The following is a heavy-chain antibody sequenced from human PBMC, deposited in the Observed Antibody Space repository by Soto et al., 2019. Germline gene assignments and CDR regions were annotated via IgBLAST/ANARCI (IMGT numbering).Heavy chain of an antibody. V-gene: IGHV3-23*01. J-gene: IGHJ4*02. CDR3: AKAVHYDSRRSYQSFDY. Sequence: GGSLRLSCAASGFSFSNYPMTWVRQAPGKGLEWVSTIGDNTYYVDSVKGRFTISRDNSKNTLYLRMNSLRAEDTAVYYCAKAVHYDSRRSYQSFDYRGQGTLVTVSS. CDR1: GFSFSNYP. CDR2: IGDNT. D-gene: IGHD3-10*01.